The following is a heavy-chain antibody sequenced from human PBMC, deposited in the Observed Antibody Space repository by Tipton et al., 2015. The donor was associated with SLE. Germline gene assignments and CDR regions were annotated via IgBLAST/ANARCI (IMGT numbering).Heavy chain of an antibody. J-gene: IGHJ5*02. CDR1: GDSIGRHY. D-gene: IGHD4/OR15-4a*01. CDR2: IYSSGNT. CDR3: ARDGLWWGRWFDP. Sequence: TLSLTCTVSGDSIGRHYWNWIGYIYSSGNTNYNPSLKSRITISLDTSKNQFSLKLSSVTAADTAVYYCARDGLWWGRWFDPWGQGTLVTVSS. V-gene: IGHV4-4*09.